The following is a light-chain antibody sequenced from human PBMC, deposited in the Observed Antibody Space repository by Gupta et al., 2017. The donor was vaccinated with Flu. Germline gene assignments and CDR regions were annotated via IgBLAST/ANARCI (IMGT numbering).Light chain of an antibody. CDR3: MQRIQIPIT. CDR1: QSRRHSDGKTF. V-gene: IGKV2D-29*01. Sequence: DIVMTQTPLSLSVTPGQPASISCKSSQSRRHSDGKTFLYWYLQKAGQPPQLLIYEVSNRFYGVPDRFSGRGSGTDFTLKISRGEAEDIGVYYCMQRIQIPITFGQGTRLDIK. J-gene: IGKJ5*01. CDR2: EVS.